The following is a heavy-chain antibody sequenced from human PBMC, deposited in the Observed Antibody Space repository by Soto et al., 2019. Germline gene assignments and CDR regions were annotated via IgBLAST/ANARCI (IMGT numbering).Heavy chain of an antibody. Sequence: SETLSLTCGVYGRSFTGFYWSWIRQPPGKGLEWLGEITHSGTTDYNPSLKSRLTISVDTSRQQFSLKLTSVTAADTAVYYCARSDFWSGYYTDYWGQGTRVTVS. D-gene: IGHD3-3*01. J-gene: IGHJ4*02. CDR2: ITHSGTT. CDR1: GRSFTGFY. CDR3: ARSDFWSGYYTDY. V-gene: IGHV4-34*01.